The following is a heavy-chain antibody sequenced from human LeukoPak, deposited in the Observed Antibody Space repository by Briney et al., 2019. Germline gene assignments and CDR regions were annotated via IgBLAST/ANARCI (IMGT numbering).Heavy chain of an antibody. CDR2: IRWSSSVI. CDR3: ARDSGVDAHIDY. CDR1: GFTFSSYA. J-gene: IGHJ4*01. D-gene: IGHD3-3*01. Sequence: PGGSLRLSCAASGFTFSSYALNWVRQAPGEGRGWVSYIRWSSSVIYYTDSVKGRFTISRDDAKNSLYLQMNSLRDEDTAIYYCARDSGVDAHIDYWGHGTLVTVSS. V-gene: IGHV3-48*02.